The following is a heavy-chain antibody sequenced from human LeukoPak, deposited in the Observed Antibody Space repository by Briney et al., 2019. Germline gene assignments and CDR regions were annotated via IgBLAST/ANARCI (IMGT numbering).Heavy chain of an antibody. CDR2: IKEDGSEK. D-gene: IGHD5-12*01. V-gene: IGHV3-7*05. CDR3: ARVSGHSGSP. CDR1: EFTFSIFW. J-gene: IGHJ5*02. Sequence: GGSLRLSCAAAEFTFSIFWMGWVRQAPGKGLEWVATIKEDGSEKYYVDSVKGRFTISRDNAKHSLYLQMNSLRGEDTAVYYCARVSGHSGSPWGQGTLVTVAS.